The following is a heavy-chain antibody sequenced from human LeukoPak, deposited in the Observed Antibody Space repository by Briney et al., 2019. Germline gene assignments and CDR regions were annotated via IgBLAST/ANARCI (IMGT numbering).Heavy chain of an antibody. CDR1: GFTFSSYS. Sequence: GGSLRLSCAASGFTFSSYSMNWVRQAPGKGLEWVSSISSSSSYIYYADSVKGRFTISRDNAKNSLYLQMNSLRAEDTAVYYCARDKRFGDYGDYGGNYFDYWGQRTLVTVSS. J-gene: IGHJ4*02. CDR2: ISSSSSYI. CDR3: ARDKRFGDYGDYGGNYFDY. V-gene: IGHV3-21*01. D-gene: IGHD4-17*01.